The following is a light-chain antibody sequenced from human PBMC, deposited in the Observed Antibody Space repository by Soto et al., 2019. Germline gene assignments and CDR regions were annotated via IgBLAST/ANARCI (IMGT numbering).Light chain of an antibody. CDR2: AAS. J-gene: IGKJ4*01. V-gene: IGKV1-9*01. CDR3: QQLNSYPLT. CDR1: QGISSY. Sequence: DIPLTQSPSFLSASVGDRVTITCRTSQGISSYIAWYQQKPGKAPKLLIYAASTLQSAVPSIFSGSGSGTEFTITISSLQPEDFATYYCQQLNSYPLTFGGGSEVEIK.